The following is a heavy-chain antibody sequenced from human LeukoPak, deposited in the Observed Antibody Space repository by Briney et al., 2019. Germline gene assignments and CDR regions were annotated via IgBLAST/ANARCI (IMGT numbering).Heavy chain of an antibody. J-gene: IGHJ5*02. CDR1: GFTFSSYE. D-gene: IGHD3-10*01. CDR2: ITVGTNTI. CDR3: AKFSQGSGSNWFDP. V-gene: IGHV3-48*03. Sequence: GGSLRLSCAASGFTFSSYEMNWVRQAPGKGLEWVSHITVGTNTIYYADSVKGRFTISRDNAKNSLFLQMNSLRAEDTAVYYCAKFSQGSGSNWFDPWGQGTLVTVSS.